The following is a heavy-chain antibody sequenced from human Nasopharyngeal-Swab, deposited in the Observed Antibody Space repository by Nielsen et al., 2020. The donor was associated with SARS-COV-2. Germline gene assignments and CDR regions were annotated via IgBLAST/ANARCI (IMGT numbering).Heavy chain of an antibody. CDR2: INPNSGGT. Sequence: ASVKVSCKASGYTFTGYYMHWVQQAPGQGLEWMGRINPNSGGTNYAQKFQGRVTMTRDTSISTAYMELSRLRSDDTAVYYCARGWYNWNLGDYWGQGTLVTVSS. CDR3: ARGWYNWNLGDY. V-gene: IGHV1-2*06. J-gene: IGHJ4*02. CDR1: GYTFTGYY. D-gene: IGHD1-20*01.